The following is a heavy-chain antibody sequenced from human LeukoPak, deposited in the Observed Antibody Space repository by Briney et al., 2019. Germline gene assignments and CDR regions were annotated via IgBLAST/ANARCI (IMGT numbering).Heavy chain of an antibody. D-gene: IGHD2-15*01. J-gene: IGHJ3*01. Sequence: GGSLRLSCAASGFSISSNYMSWVRQAPGKGLEWVSVIYSGGSTYYADSVKGRFTISRDNSKNTLSLQMNSLRAEDTAVYYCAXVACGTGGSXXXRGXXXXWXQGTMVTVSS. CDR1: GFSISSNY. CDR3: AXVACGTGGSXXXRGXXXX. CDR2: IYSGGST. V-gene: IGHV3-53*01.